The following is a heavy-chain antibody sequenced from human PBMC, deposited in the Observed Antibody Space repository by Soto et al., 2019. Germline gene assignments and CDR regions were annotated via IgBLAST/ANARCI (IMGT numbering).Heavy chain of an antibody. Sequence: PGESLKISCKASGYSFTSYWISWVRQMPGKGLEWMGRIDPSDSYTNYSPSFQGHVTISADKSISTAYLQWSSLKASDTAMYYCATGSAGATGFFWFDPWGQGTLVTVSS. CDR1: GYSFTSYW. D-gene: IGHD1-26*01. CDR3: ATGSAGATGFFWFDP. CDR2: IDPSDSYT. J-gene: IGHJ5*02. V-gene: IGHV5-10-1*01.